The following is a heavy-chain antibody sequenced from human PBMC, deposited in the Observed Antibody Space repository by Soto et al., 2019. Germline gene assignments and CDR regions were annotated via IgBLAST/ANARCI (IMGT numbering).Heavy chain of an antibody. J-gene: IGHJ6*03. CDR1: GYTFTGYY. Sequence: ASVKVSCKASGYTFTGYYMRWVRQAPGQGLEWMGWINPNSGGTNYAQKFQGWVTMTRDTSISTAYMELSRLRSDDTAVYYCARGAQPSVTSYYYYYMDVWGKGTTVTVSS. V-gene: IGHV1-2*04. CDR2: INPNSGGT. CDR3: ARGAQPSVTSYYYYYMDV. D-gene: IGHD4-4*01.